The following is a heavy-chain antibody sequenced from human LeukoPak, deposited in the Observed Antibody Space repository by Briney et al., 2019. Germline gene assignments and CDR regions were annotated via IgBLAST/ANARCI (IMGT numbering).Heavy chain of an antibody. CDR2: ISGSGGST. CDR1: GFTFSSYA. D-gene: IGHD3-10*01. CDR3: AKDGGVWFGESNDY. Sequence: GGSLRLSCAASGFTFSSYAMNWVRQAPGKGLEWVSAISGSGGSTYYADSVKGRFTISRDNFKNTLYLQMNSLRAEDTAVYYCAKDGGVWFGESNDYWGQGTLVTVSS. V-gene: IGHV3-23*01. J-gene: IGHJ4*02.